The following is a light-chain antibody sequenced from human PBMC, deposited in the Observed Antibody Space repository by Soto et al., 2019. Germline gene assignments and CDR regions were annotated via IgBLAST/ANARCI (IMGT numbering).Light chain of an antibody. J-gene: IGKJ3*01. Sequence: EIVLTQSPGTLSLSPGERATLSCRASQSVSSKYLAWYQQKPGQAPRVLIYGTSIRASGVPERFSGGGSGTDFTLTITRLEPDDFAVYYCQQYGSSLFTFGHGTKVDFK. V-gene: IGKV3-20*01. CDR3: QQYGSSLFT. CDR2: GTS. CDR1: QSVSSKY.